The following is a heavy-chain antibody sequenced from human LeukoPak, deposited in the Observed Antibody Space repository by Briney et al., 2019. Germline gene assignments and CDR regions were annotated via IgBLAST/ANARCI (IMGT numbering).Heavy chain of an antibody. Sequence: GGSLRLSCAASGFTFSSYAMSWVRQAPGKGLEWVSAVSGSGANTYHSDSVRGRFTISRDNSKNTLHLQMNSLRAEDTAVFYCAREQRDCTGGTCHSGGGYYFEYWGQGILVTVSS. CDR2: VSGSGANT. D-gene: IGHD2-8*02. V-gene: IGHV3-23*01. CDR1: GFTFSSYA. CDR3: AREQRDCTGGTCHSGGGYYFEY. J-gene: IGHJ4*02.